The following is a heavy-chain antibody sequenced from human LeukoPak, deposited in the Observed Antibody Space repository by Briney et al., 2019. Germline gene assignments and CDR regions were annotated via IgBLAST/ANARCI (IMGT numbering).Heavy chain of an antibody. J-gene: IGHJ1*01. CDR1: GYTFTGYY. CDR3: AREARGASSGWYLEYFQH. CDR2: INPNSGGT. V-gene: IGHV1-2*02. Sequence: ASVKVSCKASGYTFTGYYMHWVRQAPGQGLEWMGWINPNSGGTNYAQKFQGRVTMTRDTSISTAYMELSRLRSDDTAVYYCAREARGASSGWYLEYFQHWGQGTLVTVSS. D-gene: IGHD6-19*01.